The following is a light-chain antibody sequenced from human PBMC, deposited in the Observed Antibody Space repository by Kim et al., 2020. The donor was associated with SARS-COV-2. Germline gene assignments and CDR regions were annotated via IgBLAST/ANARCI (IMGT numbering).Light chain of an antibody. Sequence: SVSPGQTASITCSGDKLGDKYACWYQQKPGQSPVLVTYQDSKRPSGIPERFSGSNSGNTATLTISGTQAMDEADYYCQAWDSSPVVFGGGTQLTVL. CDR2: QDS. CDR3: QAWDSSPVV. V-gene: IGLV3-1*01. CDR1: KLGDKY. J-gene: IGLJ2*01.